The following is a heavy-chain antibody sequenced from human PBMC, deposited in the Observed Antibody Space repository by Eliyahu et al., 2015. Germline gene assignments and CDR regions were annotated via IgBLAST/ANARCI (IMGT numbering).Heavy chain of an antibody. V-gene: IGHV4-31*03. CDR3: ASGSSSYRWFDY. Sequence: QVQLQESGPGLVKPSQTLSLTCXVSXGXISSGGYYWSWIRQHPGKGLEWIGYIYYXGSTYYNPSLKSRVTISVDTSKNQFSLKLSSVTAADTAVYYCASGSSSYRWFDYWGQGTLVTVSS. CDR1: XGXISSGGYY. CDR2: IYYXGST. J-gene: IGHJ4*02. D-gene: IGHD3-10*01.